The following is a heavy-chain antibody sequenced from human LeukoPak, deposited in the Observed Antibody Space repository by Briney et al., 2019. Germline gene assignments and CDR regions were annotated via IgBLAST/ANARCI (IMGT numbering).Heavy chain of an antibody. J-gene: IGHJ5*02. Sequence: PSETLSLTCTVSGGSISSSRYYWGWIRQPPGKGLEWIGSIYYSGNTYYNASLKSRVTISVDTSKNQCSLNLNSVTAADTAVYYCASRQGSNWYIHWFDPWGQGTLVTVSS. CDR3: ASRQGSNWYIHWFDP. CDR1: GGSISSSRYY. D-gene: IGHD6-13*01. V-gene: IGHV4-39*01. CDR2: IYYSGNT.